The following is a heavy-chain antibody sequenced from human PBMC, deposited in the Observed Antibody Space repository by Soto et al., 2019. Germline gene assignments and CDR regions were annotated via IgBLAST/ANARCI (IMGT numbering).Heavy chain of an antibody. CDR2: IWYDGSNK. CDR3: ARDSSITIFGVVHYGMDV. D-gene: IGHD3-3*01. CDR1: GFTFSSYG. V-gene: IGHV3-33*01. J-gene: IGHJ6*02. Sequence: GGSLRLSCAASGFTFSSYGMHWVRQAPGKGLEWVAVIWYDGSNKYYADSVKGRFTISRDNSKNTLYLQMNSLRAEDTAVYYCARDSSITIFGVVHYGMDVWGQGTTVTVSS.